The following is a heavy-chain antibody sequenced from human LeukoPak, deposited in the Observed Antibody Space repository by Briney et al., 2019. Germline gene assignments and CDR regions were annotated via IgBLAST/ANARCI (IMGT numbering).Heavy chain of an antibody. CDR1: GFTFSSYA. Sequence: GGSLRLSCAASGFTFSSYAMSWVRQAPGKGLEWVSAISGSGGSTYYADSVKGRFTISRDNSKSALYLQMNSLRAEDTAVYYCAKEMRLIYYCSSTSCSSYGMDVWGQGTTVTVSS. CDR2: ISGSGGST. J-gene: IGHJ6*02. D-gene: IGHD2-2*01. V-gene: IGHV3-23*01. CDR3: AKEMRLIYYCSSTSCSSYGMDV.